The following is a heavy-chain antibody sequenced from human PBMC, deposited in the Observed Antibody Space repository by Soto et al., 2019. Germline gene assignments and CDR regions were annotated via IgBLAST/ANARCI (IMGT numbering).Heavy chain of an antibody. V-gene: IGHV3-30-3*01. Sequence: GGSLRLSCAASGFTFSSYAMHWVRQAPGKGLEWVAVISYDGSNKYYADSVKGRFTISRDNSKNTLYLQMNSLRAEDTAVYYCARPLQQWLVQYYFDYWGQRTLVTVSS. J-gene: IGHJ4*02. CDR1: GFTFSSYA. D-gene: IGHD6-19*01. CDR2: ISYDGSNK. CDR3: ARPLQQWLVQYYFDY.